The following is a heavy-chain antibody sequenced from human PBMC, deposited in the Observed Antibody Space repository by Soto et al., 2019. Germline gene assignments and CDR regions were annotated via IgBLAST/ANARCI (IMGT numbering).Heavy chain of an antibody. Sequence: QVQLVESGGRVVQPGRPVRLSCAASGFIYSSCATHWVREAPRKALVWVAVISYDGSNKYYADCVKRRFTISRDNSKNTLYLQMNSLRAEDTAVYYCAREVITGTSLNWFDPWGQGTLVTVSS. CDR3: AREVITGTSLNWFDP. CDR2: ISYDGSNK. CDR1: GFIYSSCA. D-gene: IGHD1-20*01. J-gene: IGHJ5*02. V-gene: IGHV3-30-3*01.